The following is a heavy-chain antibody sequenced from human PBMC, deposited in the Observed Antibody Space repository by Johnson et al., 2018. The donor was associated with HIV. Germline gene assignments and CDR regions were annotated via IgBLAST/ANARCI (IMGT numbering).Heavy chain of an antibody. CDR2: INWNGGST. CDR1: GIIFSHYG. V-gene: IGHV3-20*04. D-gene: IGHD3-22*01. J-gene: IGHJ3*02. Sequence: VRLVESGGGVVQPGRSLRLSCTVSGIIFSHYGMNWVRQPPGKGLEWVSSINWNGGSTDYADSVRGRFTLSRDNAKNSLYLQMNSLRPEDTAVYYCAKTLGYDSSGYHDGFDIWGQGTLVTVSS. CDR3: AKTLGYDSSGYHDGFDI.